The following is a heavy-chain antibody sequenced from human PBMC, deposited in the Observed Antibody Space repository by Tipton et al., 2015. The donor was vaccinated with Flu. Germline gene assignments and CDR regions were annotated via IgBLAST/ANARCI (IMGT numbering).Heavy chain of an antibody. CDR3: AREVPAGGFDP. D-gene: IGHD2-2*01. Sequence: QVQLVQSGAEVKKPGASVTVSCTASGYTFTNYDINWVRQATGQGLEWMGWMNPNTGHTGYAQKFQGRVTMTRNTSTSTAYMELSSLRSDDTAVYYCAREVPAGGFDPWGRGNLVTVSS. V-gene: IGHV1-8*01. CDR2: MNPNTGHT. J-gene: IGHJ5*02. CDR1: GYTFTNYD.